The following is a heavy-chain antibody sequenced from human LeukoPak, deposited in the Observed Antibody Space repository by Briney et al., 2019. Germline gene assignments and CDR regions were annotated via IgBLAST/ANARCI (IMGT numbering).Heavy chain of an antibody. CDR3: AKDRDILDAFDI. CDR2: ISGSGGST. D-gene: IGHD5-12*01. V-gene: IGHV3-23*01. Sequence: GGSLRLSCAASGFTFDDYAMHWVRQAPGKGLEWVSGISGSGGSTYYADSVKGRFTISRDNSKNTLYLQMNSLRAEDTAVYYCAKDRDILDAFDIWGQGTMVTVSS. J-gene: IGHJ3*02. CDR1: GFTFDDYA.